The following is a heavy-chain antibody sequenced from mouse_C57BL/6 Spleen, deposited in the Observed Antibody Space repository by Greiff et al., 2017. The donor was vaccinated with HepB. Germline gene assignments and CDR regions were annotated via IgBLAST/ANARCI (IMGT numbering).Heavy chain of an antibody. V-gene: IGHV1-54*01. CDR1: GYAFTNYL. D-gene: IGHD1-1*01. J-gene: IGHJ4*01. Sequence: QVHVKQSGAELVRPGTSVKVSCKASGYAFTNYLIEWVKQRPGQGLEWIGVINPGSGGTNYNEKFKGKATLTADKSSSTAYMQLSSLTSEDSAVYFCARGRKYYYGSSSYAMDYWGQGTSVTVSS. CDR2: INPGSGGT. CDR3: ARGRKYYYGSSSYAMDY.